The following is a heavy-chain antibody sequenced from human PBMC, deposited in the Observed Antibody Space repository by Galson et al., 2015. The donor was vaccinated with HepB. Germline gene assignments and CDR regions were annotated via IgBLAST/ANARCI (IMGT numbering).Heavy chain of an antibody. D-gene: IGHD3-9*01. CDR3: ARGDNILTGYYSSWFDL. CDR1: GYTFTTSY. Sequence: SVKVSCKASGYTFTTSYIHWVRQAPGQGLEWMGVINPTGGSTVYAQRFQGRVTMTRDTSTSTVYMEPSSLRSEDTAVYYCARGDNILTGYYSSWFDLWGQGTLVTVSS. J-gene: IGHJ5*02. CDR2: INPTGGST. V-gene: IGHV1-46*01.